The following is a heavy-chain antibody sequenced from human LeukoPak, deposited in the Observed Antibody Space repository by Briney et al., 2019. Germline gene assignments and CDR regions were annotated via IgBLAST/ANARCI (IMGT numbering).Heavy chain of an antibody. D-gene: IGHD1-20*01. J-gene: IGHJ4*02. Sequence: GGSLRLSCAASGFTFNSYSMNWVRQAPGKGLEWVANIKQDGSEKYYVDSVKGRFTISRDNAKNSLYLQMNSLRAEDTAVYYCARDDNWNDVGYDYWGQGTLVTVSS. CDR3: ARDDNWNDVGYDY. V-gene: IGHV3-7*01. CDR1: GFTFNSYS. CDR2: IKQDGSEK.